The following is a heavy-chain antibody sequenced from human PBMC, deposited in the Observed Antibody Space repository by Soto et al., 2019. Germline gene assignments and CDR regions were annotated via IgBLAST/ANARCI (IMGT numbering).Heavy chain of an antibody. CDR3: ARSFGWYAIDY. V-gene: IGHV4-4*02. CDR1: GDSISSHYF. D-gene: IGHD6-19*01. Sequence: QVLLQESGPGLVQPSGTLSLSCAVSGDSISSHYFWGWVRQPAGKGLEWVGDISPRGSVNYNPSLQSRTTLSMDKSKNQFCLRLNSVTAADTAVDYGARSFGWYAIDYWGQGTLVIVSS. CDR2: ISPRGSV. J-gene: IGHJ4*02.